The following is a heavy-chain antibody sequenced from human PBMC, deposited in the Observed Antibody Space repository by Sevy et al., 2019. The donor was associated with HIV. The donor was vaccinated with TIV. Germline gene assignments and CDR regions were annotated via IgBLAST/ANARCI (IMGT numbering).Heavy chain of an antibody. D-gene: IGHD6-13*01. V-gene: IGHV3-7*03. CDR1: GFTFSSYW. J-gene: IGHJ6*02. CDR2: IKQDGSEK. Sequence: GGSLRLSCAASGFTFSSYWMSWVRQAPGKGLEWVANIKQDGSEKYYVDSVKGRFTISRDNAKNSLYLQMNSLRAEDTAVYYCVREGIAAAGEYYYYGMDVWGQGTTVTVSS. CDR3: VREGIAAAGEYYYYGMDV.